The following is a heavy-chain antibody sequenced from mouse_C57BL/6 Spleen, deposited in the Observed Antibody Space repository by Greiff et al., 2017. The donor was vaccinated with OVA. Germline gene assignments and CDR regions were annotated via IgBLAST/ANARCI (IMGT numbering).Heavy chain of an antibody. Sequence: QVQLKESGPGLVQPSQSLSITCTVSGFSLTSYGVHWVRQSPGKGLEWLGVIWRGGSTDYTAAFMSRLSITKDNSKSQVFFKMNSLQADDTAIYYCAKIGTAQALWFAYWGQGTLVTVSA. D-gene: IGHD3-2*02. V-gene: IGHV2-5*01. CDR3: AKIGTAQALWFAY. CDR2: IWRGGST. CDR1: GFSLTSYG. J-gene: IGHJ3*01.